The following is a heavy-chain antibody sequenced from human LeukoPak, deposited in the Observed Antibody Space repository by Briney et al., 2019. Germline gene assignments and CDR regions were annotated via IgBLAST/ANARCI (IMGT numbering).Heavy chain of an antibody. D-gene: IGHD6-19*01. Sequence: ASVKVSCKASGYTFTSYDIDWVRQATGQGLEWMGWMNPNSGNTGYAQKFQGRVTMTRNTSISTAYVELSSLRSEDTAVYYCARGRVSGWHNWFDPWGQGTLVTVSS. V-gene: IGHV1-8*01. CDR2: MNPNSGNT. CDR1: GYTFTSYD. CDR3: ARGRVSGWHNWFDP. J-gene: IGHJ5*02.